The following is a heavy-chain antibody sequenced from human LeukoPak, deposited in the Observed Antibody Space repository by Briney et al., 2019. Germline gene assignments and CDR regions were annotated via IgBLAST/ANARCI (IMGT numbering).Heavy chain of an antibody. CDR2: INHSGST. D-gene: IGHD3-10*01. CDR3: ARGRDVLLWFGELLLDY. V-gene: IGHV4-34*01. J-gene: IGHJ4*02. Sequence: GSLRLSCAASGFSLSSYEMNWVRQAPGKGLEWIGEINHSGSTNYNPSLKSRVTISVDTSKNQFSLKLSSVTAADTAVYYCARGRDVLLWFGELLLDYWGQGTLVTVSS. CDR1: GFSLSSYE.